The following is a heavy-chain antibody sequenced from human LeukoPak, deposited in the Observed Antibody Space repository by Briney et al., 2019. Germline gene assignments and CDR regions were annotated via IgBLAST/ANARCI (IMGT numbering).Heavy chain of an antibody. CDR1: GFTFSSYA. D-gene: IGHD3-22*01. CDR3: AKPRTPDYYDSSGHFDY. CDR2: ISGSGGST. V-gene: IGHV3-23*01. Sequence: GGSLRLSCAASGFTFSSYAMSWVRQAPGKGLEWVSAISGSGGSTYYADSVKGRFTISRDNSENTLYLQMNSLRAEDAAVYYCAKPRTPDYYDSSGHFDYWGQGTLVTVSS. J-gene: IGHJ4*02.